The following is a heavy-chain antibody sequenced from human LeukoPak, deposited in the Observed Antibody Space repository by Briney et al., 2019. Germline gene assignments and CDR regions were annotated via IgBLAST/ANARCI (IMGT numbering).Heavy chain of an antibody. V-gene: IGHV3-23*01. J-gene: IGHJ5*02. CDR3: ARDRRIAAAGTDWFDP. Sequence: GGSLRLSCAASGFTFSSYAMSWVRRAPGKGLEWVSAISGSGGSTYYADSVKGRFTISRDNSKNTLYLQMNSLRAEDTAVYYCARDRRIAAAGTDWFDPWGQGTLVTVSS. D-gene: IGHD6-13*01. CDR2: ISGSGGST. CDR1: GFTFSSYA.